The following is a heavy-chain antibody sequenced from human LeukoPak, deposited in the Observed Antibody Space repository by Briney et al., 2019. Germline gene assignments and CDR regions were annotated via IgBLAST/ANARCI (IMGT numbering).Heavy chain of an antibody. J-gene: IGHJ4*02. Sequence: SVKVSCKASGYTFTSYGLSWVRQAPGQGLEWMGRIIPILGIANYAQKFQGRVTITADKSTSTAYMELSSLRSEDTAVYYCARGGIAVAGSYFDYWGQGTLVTVSS. CDR2: IIPILGIA. D-gene: IGHD6-19*01. CDR3: ARGGIAVAGSYFDY. CDR1: GYTFTSYG. V-gene: IGHV1-69*04.